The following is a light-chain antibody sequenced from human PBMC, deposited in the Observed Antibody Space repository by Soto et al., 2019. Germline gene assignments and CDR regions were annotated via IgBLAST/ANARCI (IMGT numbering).Light chain of an antibody. CDR3: QQFDSSRT. Sequence: EIVLTQSPGTLSLSPGERATLSCRASQTVSSNYLVWLQQKPGQAPRLLIYGASNRATGIPDRFSASGSGTDFTLTISRLEPEDFAVYYCQQFDSSRTFGQGTKVEIK. V-gene: IGKV3-20*01. CDR2: GAS. CDR1: QTVSSNY. J-gene: IGKJ1*01.